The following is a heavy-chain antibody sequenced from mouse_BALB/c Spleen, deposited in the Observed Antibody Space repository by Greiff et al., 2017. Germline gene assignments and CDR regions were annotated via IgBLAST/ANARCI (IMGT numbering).Heavy chain of an antibody. CDR3: ARQGNYGGYYAMDY. CDR1: GYTFSSYW. CDR2: ILPGSGST. D-gene: IGHD2-1*01. Sequence: QVQLQQSGAELMKPGASVKISCKATGYTFSSYWIEWVKQRPGHGLEWIGEILPGSGSTNYNEKFKGKSTFTADTSSNTAYMQLSSLTSEDSAVYYCARQGNYGGYYAMDYWGQGTSVTVSS. J-gene: IGHJ4*01. V-gene: IGHV1-9*01.